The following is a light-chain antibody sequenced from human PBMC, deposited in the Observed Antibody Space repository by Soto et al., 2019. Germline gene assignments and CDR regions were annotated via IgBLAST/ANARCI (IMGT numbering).Light chain of an antibody. CDR2: DAS. Sequence: DIQMTQSPSTLSASVGDTVTITCRASQSVSVWLAWYQQKPGKAPNLLVYDASSLQSGVPSRFSGSGSGTEFTLTITNMQYDDFGTYYCHQFDTSPWTFGQGTKVDIK. CDR1: QSVSVW. J-gene: IGKJ1*01. V-gene: IGKV1-5*01. CDR3: HQFDTSPWT.